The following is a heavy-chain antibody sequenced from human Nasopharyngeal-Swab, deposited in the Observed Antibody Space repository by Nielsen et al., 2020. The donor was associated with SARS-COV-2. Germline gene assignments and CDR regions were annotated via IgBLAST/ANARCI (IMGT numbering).Heavy chain of an antibody. D-gene: IGHD5-18*01. V-gene: IGHV4-39*01. Sequence: SETLSLTCTVSGGSISSGDYYWSWIRQPPGKGLEWIGSIYYSGSTYYNPSLESRVTMSVDTSKNQFSLKLSSVTAADTAVYYCATLDTARYYYYGMDVWGQGATVTVSS. CDR3: ATLDTARYYYYGMDV. CDR2: IYYSGST. CDR1: GGSISSGDYY. J-gene: IGHJ6*02.